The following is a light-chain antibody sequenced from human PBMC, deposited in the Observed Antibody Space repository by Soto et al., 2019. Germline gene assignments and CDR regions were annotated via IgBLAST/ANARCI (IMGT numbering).Light chain of an antibody. CDR2: GVS. CDR3: QQFYKWPLT. J-gene: IGKJ4*01. Sequence: EIVMTQSPATLSVSPGERAILSCRASQSVSSNLAWYQQKPGQAPRLLIYGVSTRATSIPARFSGSGAGTEFTLTISSLQSEDFAFYYCQQFYKWPLTFGGGTKVEIK. V-gene: IGKV3-15*01. CDR1: QSVSSN.